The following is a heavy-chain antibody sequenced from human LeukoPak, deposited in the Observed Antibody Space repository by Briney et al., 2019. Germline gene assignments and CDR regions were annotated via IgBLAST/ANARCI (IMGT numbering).Heavy chain of an antibody. V-gene: IGHV7-4-1*02. CDR2: INTNTGNP. Sequence: ASVKVSCKASGYTFTSCAMNWVRQAPGQGLEWMGWINTNTGNPTYAQGFTGRFVFSLDTSVSTAYLQISSLKAEDTAVYYCARDFGLLWGLGFDPWGQGTLVTVSS. D-gene: IGHD3-16*01. J-gene: IGHJ5*02. CDR3: ARDFGLLWGLGFDP. CDR1: GYTFTSCA.